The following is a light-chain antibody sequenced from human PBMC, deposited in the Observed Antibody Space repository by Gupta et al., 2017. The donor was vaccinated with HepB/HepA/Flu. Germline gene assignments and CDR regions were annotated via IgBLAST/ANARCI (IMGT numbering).Light chain of an antibody. CDR3: AAWDDSLSDRV. CDR1: SANIGSNY. V-gene: IGLV1-47*01. Sequence: SVLPQPPSASGTPGQRVTITCSGSSANIGSNYVSWYQQLPGTAPKLLIDRNNQRPSGVPERFSGSKTGTSASLAISGLRSEDDADYYCAAWDDSLSDRVFGTGTKVTVL. CDR2: RNN. J-gene: IGLJ1*01.